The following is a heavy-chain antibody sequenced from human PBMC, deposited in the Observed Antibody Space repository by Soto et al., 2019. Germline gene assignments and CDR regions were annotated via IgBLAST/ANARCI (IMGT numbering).Heavy chain of an antibody. CDR1: GGSISSGDYY. V-gene: IGHV4-30-4*01. CDR2: IYYSGST. Sequence: QVQLQESGPGLVKPSQTLSLTCTVSGGSISSGDYYWSWIRQPPGKGLEWIGYIYYSGSTYYNPSLKSRVTISVDTSKNHFSLKLSSVTAGDTAVYYCARAAAISLTTVELDPFYYWGQGTLVTVSS. D-gene: IGHD4-4*01. J-gene: IGHJ4*02. CDR3: ARAAAISLTTVELDPFYY.